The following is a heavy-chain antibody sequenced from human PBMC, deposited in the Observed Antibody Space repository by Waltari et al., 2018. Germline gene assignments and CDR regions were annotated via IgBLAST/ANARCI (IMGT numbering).Heavy chain of an antibody. Sequence: EVQLVESGGGLVQPGGSLRLSWAASGFTCSSYAMNWVRQAPGDGLGWVSDISSSGSTIYYADSVKGRFTISRDNAKNSLYLQMNSLRAEDTAVYYCARDGGYPDYWGQGTLVTVSS. D-gene: IGHD3-22*01. CDR3: ARDGGYPDY. CDR2: ISSSGSTI. J-gene: IGHJ4*02. CDR1: GFTCSSYA. V-gene: IGHV3-48*03.